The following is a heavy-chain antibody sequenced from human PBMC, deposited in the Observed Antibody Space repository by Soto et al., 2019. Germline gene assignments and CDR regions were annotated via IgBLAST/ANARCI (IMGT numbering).Heavy chain of an antibody. CDR3: AKGGGIRKGYISEHYYDY. Sequence: AAVKFSCKVSGYTLTELSMHWVRQAPGKGLEWMGGFDPEDGETIYAKKFQGRVTMTEDTSTDTAYMELSSLRSEDTDVYYCAKGGGIRKGYISEHYYDYWGQRPLVTVSS. V-gene: IGHV1-24*01. CDR1: GYTLTELS. D-gene: IGHD6-25*01. CDR2: FDPEDGET. J-gene: IGHJ4*02.